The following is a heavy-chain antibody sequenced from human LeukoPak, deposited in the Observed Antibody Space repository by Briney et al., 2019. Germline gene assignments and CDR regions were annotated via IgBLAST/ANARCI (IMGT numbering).Heavy chain of an antibody. D-gene: IGHD3-3*01. Sequence: SETLSLTCAVYGGSFSGYYWSWIRQPPGKGLEWIGEINHSGSTNYNPSLKSRVTISVDTSKNQFSLKLSSVTAAGTAVYYCARVEAPPNWFDPWGQGTLVTVSS. V-gene: IGHV4-34*01. CDR3: ARVEAPPNWFDP. CDR1: GGSFSGYY. CDR2: INHSGST. J-gene: IGHJ5*02.